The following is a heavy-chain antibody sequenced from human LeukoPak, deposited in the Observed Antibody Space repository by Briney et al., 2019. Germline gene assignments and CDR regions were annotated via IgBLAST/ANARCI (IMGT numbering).Heavy chain of an antibody. D-gene: IGHD2-21*02. J-gene: IGHJ6*02. CDR3: AREGVVVTAFYYYYGMDV. Sequence: GASVKVSCKASGYTFTSYGISWVRQAPGQGLEWMGGIIPIFGTANYAQKFQGRVTITADESTSTAYMELSSLRSEDTAVYYCAREGVVVTAFYYYYGMDVWGQGTTVTVSS. CDR1: GYTFTSYG. V-gene: IGHV1-69*13. CDR2: IIPIFGTA.